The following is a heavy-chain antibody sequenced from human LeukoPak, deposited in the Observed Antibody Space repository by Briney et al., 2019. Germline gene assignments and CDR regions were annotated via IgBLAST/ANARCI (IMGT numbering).Heavy chain of an antibody. V-gene: IGHV1-69*13. D-gene: IGHD3-16*01. Sequence: ASVKVSCKASGGTFSTYAISWVRQAPGQGLEWMGGIIPIFGTANYAQKFQGRVTITADESTSTAYMELSSLRSEDTAVYYCARGGEDAFDIWGQGTMVTVSS. CDR2: IIPIFGTA. CDR1: GGTFSTYA. J-gene: IGHJ3*02. CDR3: ARGGEDAFDI.